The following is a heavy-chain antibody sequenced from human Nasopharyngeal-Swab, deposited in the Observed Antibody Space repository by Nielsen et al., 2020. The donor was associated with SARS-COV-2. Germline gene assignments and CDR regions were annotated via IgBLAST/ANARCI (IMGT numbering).Heavy chain of an antibody. J-gene: IGHJ4*02. CDR2: ISYDGSNK. V-gene: IGHV3-30*04. CDR1: GFTFSSYA. Sequence: GESLKISCAASGFTFSSYAMHWVRQAPGKGLEWVAVISYDGSNKYYADSVKGRFTISRDNSKNTLYLQMNSLRAEDTAVYYCAKWGLRGWVTTELDYWGQGTLVTVSS. D-gene: IGHD4-17*01. CDR3: AKWGLRGWVTTELDY.